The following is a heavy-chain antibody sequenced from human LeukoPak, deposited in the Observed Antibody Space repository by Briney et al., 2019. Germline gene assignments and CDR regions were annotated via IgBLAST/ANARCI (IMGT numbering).Heavy chain of an antibody. CDR3: AKRRIVGGSGSYYGYFDY. D-gene: IGHD3-10*01. J-gene: IGHJ4*02. CDR2: ISGSGGST. V-gene: IGHV3-23*01. CDR1: GFTFDDYA. Sequence: GRSLRLSCAASGFTFDDYAMHWVRQAPGKGLEWVSAISGSGGSTYYADSVKGRFTISRDNSKNTLYLQMNSLRAEDTAVYYCAKRRIVGGSGSYYGYFDYWGQGTLVTVSS.